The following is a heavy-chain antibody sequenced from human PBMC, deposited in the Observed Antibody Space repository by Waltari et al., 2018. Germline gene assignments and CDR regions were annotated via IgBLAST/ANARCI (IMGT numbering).Heavy chain of an antibody. CDR1: GSSFTTSI. J-gene: IGHJ4*02. V-gene: IGHV3-21*01. D-gene: IGHD6-6*01. CDR3: ARSYDTSSPFDY. Sequence: VQLVESGGGLVKPGGSLRLSCAASGSSFTTSIMNWVRQAPGKGLEWLSSIYTSTNGFIYYAESVRGRFSVSRDNAMNSLYLEMNSLRAEDTAVYYCARSYDTSSPFDYWGQGTLVTVS. CDR2: IYTSTNGFI.